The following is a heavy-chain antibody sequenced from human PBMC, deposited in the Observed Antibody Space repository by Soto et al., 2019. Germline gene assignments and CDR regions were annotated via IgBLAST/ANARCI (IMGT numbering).Heavy chain of an antibody. CDR2: INHSGST. J-gene: IGHJ1*01. CDR3: ARGSGWVPRYFQH. V-gene: IGHV4-34*01. CDR1: GGSFSGYY. D-gene: IGHD6-19*01. Sequence: PSETLSLTCAVYGGSFSGYYWSWIRQPPGKGLEWIGEINHSGSTNYNPSLKSRVTISVDTSKNQFSLKLSSVTAADTAVYYCARGSGWVPRYFQHWGQGTLVTVSS.